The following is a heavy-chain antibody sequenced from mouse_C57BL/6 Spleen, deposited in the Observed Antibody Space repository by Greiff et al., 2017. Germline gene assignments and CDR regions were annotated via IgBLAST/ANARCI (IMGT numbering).Heavy chain of an antibody. CDR3: GRRGGYRPSWFAY. D-gene: IGHD3-1*01. J-gene: IGHJ3*01. Sequence: VQRVESGAELMKPGASVKLSCKATGYTFTGYWIEWVKQRPGHGLEWIGEILPGSGSTNYNEKFKGKATFTADPSSNTAYMQLSSLTTEDSAIYYCGRRGGYRPSWFAYWGQGTLVTVSA. V-gene: IGHV1-9*01. CDR2: ILPGSGST. CDR1: GYTFTGYW.